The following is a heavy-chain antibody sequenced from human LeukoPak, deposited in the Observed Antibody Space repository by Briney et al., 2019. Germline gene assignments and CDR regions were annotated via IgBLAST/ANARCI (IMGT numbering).Heavy chain of an antibody. CDR2: ISGSGGST. CDR3: AKDRQVAGKGDGGY. V-gene: IGHV3-23*01. D-gene: IGHD6-19*01. CDR1: GFTFSSYW. J-gene: IGHJ4*02. Sequence: GGSLRLSCAASGFTFSSYWMHWVRQAPGKGLEWVSAISGSGGSTYYADTVKGRFTISRDNSKNTLYLQMNSLRAEDTAVYYCAKDRQVAGKGDGGYWGQGTLVTVSS.